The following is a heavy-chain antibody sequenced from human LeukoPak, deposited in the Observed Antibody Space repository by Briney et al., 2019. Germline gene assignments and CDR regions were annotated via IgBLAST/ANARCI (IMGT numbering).Heavy chain of an antibody. J-gene: IGHJ5*02. D-gene: IGHD5-12*01. CDR1: GFTFSSYS. Sequence: AGGSLRLSCAASGFTFSSYSMNWVRQAPGKGLEWVSSISSGSNYIYYADSVKGRFTISRDNAKNSLYLQMNSLRAEDTALYYCARAEGYGAIDHWGQGTLVTVSS. CDR3: ARAEGYGAIDH. V-gene: IGHV3-21*01. CDR2: ISSGSNYI.